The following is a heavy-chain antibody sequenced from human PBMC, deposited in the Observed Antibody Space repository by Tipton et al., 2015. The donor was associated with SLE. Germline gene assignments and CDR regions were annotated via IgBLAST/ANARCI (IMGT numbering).Heavy chain of an antibody. D-gene: IGHD1-7*01. CDR3: ARDGDLELPYYFDY. Sequence: TLSLTCTVSGDSISGHYRSWIRQPPGKGLEWIGYIYDSGSTSYNPSLKSRVTISEDTSKNQFSLKLSSVTAADTAVYYCARDGDLELPYYFDYWGQGTLVTVSS. V-gene: IGHV4-59*11. CDR1: GDSISGHY. CDR2: IYDSGST. J-gene: IGHJ4*02.